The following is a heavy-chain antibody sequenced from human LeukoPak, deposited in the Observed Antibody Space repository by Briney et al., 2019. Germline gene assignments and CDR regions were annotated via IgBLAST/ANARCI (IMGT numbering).Heavy chain of an antibody. V-gene: IGHV3-23*01. Sequence: PGGSLRLSCAASGFTVSSNYMSWVRQAPGKGLEWVSAISGSGGSTYYADSVKGRFTISRDNSKNTLYLQMNSLRAEDTAVYYCAKVATPYDSSGYYDYWGQGTLVTVSS. J-gene: IGHJ4*02. CDR2: ISGSGGST. CDR3: AKVATPYDSSGYYDY. CDR1: GFTVSSNY. D-gene: IGHD3-22*01.